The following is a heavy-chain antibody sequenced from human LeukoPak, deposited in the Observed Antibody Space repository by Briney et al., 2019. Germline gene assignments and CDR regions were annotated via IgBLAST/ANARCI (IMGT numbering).Heavy chain of an antibody. Sequence: GSLRLSCAASGFTFSDYYMSWIRQPAGKGLEWIGRIYTSGSTNYNPSLKSRVTMSVDTSKNQFSLKLSSVTAADTAVYYCARGLISNWFDPWGQGTLVTVSS. CDR1: GFTFSDYY. V-gene: IGHV4-4*07. CDR2: IYTSGST. J-gene: IGHJ5*02. D-gene: IGHD3-16*01. CDR3: ARGLISNWFDP.